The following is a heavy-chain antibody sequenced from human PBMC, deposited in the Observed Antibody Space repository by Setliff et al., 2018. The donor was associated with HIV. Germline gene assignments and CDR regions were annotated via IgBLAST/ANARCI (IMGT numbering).Heavy chain of an antibody. Sequence: PGGSLRLSCAASGFTFDKYGMTWVRQAPGKGLEWVSSISESGSSKFYADSVKGRFTISRDNSKKTLYLQMSSLRVEDTAVYSCAKGRLRENHDWGQGTLVTVSS. J-gene: IGHJ4*02. CDR1: GFTFDKYG. V-gene: IGHV3-23*01. CDR3: AKGRLRENHD. CDR2: ISESGSSK. D-gene: IGHD4-17*01.